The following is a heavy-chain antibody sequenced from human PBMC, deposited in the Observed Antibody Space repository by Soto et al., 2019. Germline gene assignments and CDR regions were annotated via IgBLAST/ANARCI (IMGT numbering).Heavy chain of an antibody. Sequence: GGSLRLSCAASGFTFSSYAMGWVRQAPGKGLEWVSVISGSGGSTYYADSVKGRFTISRDNSKNTLYLQMNSLRAEDTAVYYCAKESGSRNWFDPWGQGTLVTVSS. J-gene: IGHJ5*02. V-gene: IGHV3-23*01. D-gene: IGHD3-22*01. CDR2: ISGSGGST. CDR1: GFTFSSYA. CDR3: AKESGSRNWFDP.